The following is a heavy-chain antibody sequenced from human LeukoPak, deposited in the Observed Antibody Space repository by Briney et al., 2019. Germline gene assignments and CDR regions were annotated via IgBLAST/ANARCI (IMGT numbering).Heavy chain of an antibody. J-gene: IGHJ6*03. CDR1: GFTFSSYA. CDR2: ISSSSSYI. D-gene: IGHD2-8*01. V-gene: IGHV3-21*01. CDR3: ARENGPYYYYYYMDV. Sequence: GGSLRLSCAASGFTFSSYAMSWVRQAPGKGLEWVSSISSSSSYIYYADSVKGRFTISRDNAKNSLYLQMNSLRAEDTAVYYCARENGPYYYYYYMDVWGEGTTVAVSS.